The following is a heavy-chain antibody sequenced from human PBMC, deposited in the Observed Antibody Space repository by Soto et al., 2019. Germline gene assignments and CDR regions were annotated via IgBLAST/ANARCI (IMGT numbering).Heavy chain of an antibody. CDR3: VRVPDFSIGYFDS. V-gene: IGHV3-74*01. CDR2: IGPDGTRK. CDR1: GFNFSDHW. Sequence: EVTLMASGGGQVYPGGSLRLSCSASGFNFSDHWMHWVRQVPGKGPEWVSRIGPDGTRKSYGDCAKGRFTISRDKSKITLFLGLSRLTVDDTAVYYCVRVPDFSIGYFDSWGQGSMVTVSS. D-gene: IGHD3-3*01. J-gene: IGHJ4*02.